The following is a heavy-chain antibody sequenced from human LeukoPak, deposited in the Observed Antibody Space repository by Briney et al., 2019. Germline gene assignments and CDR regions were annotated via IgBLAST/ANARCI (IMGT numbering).Heavy chain of an antibody. V-gene: IGHV3-33*01. D-gene: IGHD5-12*01. CDR1: GFTFSSYG. J-gene: IGHJ4*02. CDR2: IWYDGSKR. Sequence: QPGRSLRLSCAASGFTFSSYGMHWVRQAPGKGLEWVALIWYDGSKRYYADSVKGRFTISKDISINTLYLQMNSLRADDTAVYYCVRDTRGYDLEYWGQGTLVTVSS. CDR3: VRDTRGYDLEY.